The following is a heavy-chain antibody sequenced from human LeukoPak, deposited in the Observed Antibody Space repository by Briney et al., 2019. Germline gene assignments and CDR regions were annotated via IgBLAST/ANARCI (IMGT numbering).Heavy chain of an antibody. CDR2: IYTSRST. V-gene: IGHV4-4*07. D-gene: IGHD3-3*01. Sequence: SETLSLTCTVSGGSISSYYWSWIRQPAGKGLEWIGRIYTSRSTNYNPSLKSRVTMSVDTSKNQFSLKLSSVTAADTAVYYCARPHPRDFWSGYSYWYFDLWGRGTLVTVSS. CDR3: ARPHPRDFWSGYSYWYFDL. J-gene: IGHJ2*01. CDR1: GGSISSYY.